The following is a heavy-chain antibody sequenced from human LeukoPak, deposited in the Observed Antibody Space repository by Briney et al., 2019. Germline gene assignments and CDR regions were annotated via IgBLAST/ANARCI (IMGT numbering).Heavy chain of an antibody. CDR3: ASSVWFGEYYYYGMDV. J-gene: IGHJ6*02. V-gene: IGHV1-8*01. CDR2: MNPNSGNT. D-gene: IGHD3-10*01. Sequence: SVKVSCKASGYTFTSYDMNWVRQATAQGVEWMGWMNPNSGNTGYAQKFQGRVTMTRNTSISTAYMELSSLRSEDTAVYYCASSVWFGEYYYYGMDVWGQGTTVTVSS. CDR1: GYTFTSYD.